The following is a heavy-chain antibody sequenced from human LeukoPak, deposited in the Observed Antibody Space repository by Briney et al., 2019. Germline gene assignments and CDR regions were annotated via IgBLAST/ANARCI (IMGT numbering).Heavy chain of an antibody. Sequence: SETLSLTCTVSGGSISSYYWSWIRQPSGKGLEWIGYIYYSGSTNYNPSLKSRVTISVDTSKNQFSLKLSSVTAADTAVYYCAGEGRRGFGFDYWGQGTLVTVSS. V-gene: IGHV4-59*01. D-gene: IGHD3-10*01. CDR1: GGSISSYY. CDR2: IYYSGST. CDR3: AGEGRRGFGFDY. J-gene: IGHJ4*02.